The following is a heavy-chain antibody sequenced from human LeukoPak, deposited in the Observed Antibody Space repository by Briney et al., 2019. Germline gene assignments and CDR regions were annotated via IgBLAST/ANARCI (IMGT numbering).Heavy chain of an antibody. V-gene: IGHV1-2*02. Sequence: GASVKVSCKASGYTFTGYYIHWVRQAPGQGLEWMGWINPNSGATDYAQKFQGRVTMTRDTSISTAYMELSRLRSDDTAVYYCARAGSGSYLYYFDYWGQGTLVTVSS. CDR1: GYTFTGYY. CDR2: INPNSGAT. J-gene: IGHJ4*02. CDR3: ARAGSGSYLYYFDY. D-gene: IGHD3-22*01.